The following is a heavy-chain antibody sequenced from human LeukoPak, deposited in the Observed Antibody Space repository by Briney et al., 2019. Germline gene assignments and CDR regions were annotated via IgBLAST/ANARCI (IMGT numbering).Heavy chain of an antibody. J-gene: IGHJ6*02. CDR2: ISYSGST. CDR1: GGSISNSNYY. CDR3: ARLPQGGSSYGPLDV. D-gene: IGHD5-18*01. Sequence: ETVSLTCTVSGGSISNSNYYWGWIRQPPGKGLEWIGSISYSGSTSYNPSLKSRVTISVDTSKNQFSLMLSSVTAADTGVYYCARLPQGGSSYGPLDVWGQGTTVTVSS. V-gene: IGHV4-39*01.